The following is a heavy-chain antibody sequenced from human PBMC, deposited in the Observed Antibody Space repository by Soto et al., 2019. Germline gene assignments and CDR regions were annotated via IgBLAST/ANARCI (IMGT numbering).Heavy chain of an antibody. V-gene: IGHV1-69*02. CDR3: AASYGSRSRAFDY. D-gene: IGHD3-10*01. J-gene: IGHJ4*02. CDR2: TIPILAMS. Sequence: QVQLVQSGPEVKMPRSSVKVSCKASGDTFNSYTINWVRQAPGQGLQWMGRTIPILAMSNYALKFQGRVTITAEKSTTTACMELSRLRSDDWAVYYCAASYGSRSRAFDYWGQGTLVTVSS. CDR1: GDTFNSYT.